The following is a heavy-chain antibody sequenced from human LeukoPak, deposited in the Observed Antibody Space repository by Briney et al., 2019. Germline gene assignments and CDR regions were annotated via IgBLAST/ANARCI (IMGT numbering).Heavy chain of an antibody. Sequence: GRSLRLSCAASGCTFSYYGLHWVRQGPGKGLEWVAVISYDGSNKYYADSVKGRFTISRDNSKNTLYLQMNSLRAEDTAVYYCAKQCGGSDWFDAFDIWGQGTMVTVSS. CDR1: GCTFSYYG. D-gene: IGHD6-19*01. J-gene: IGHJ3*02. CDR3: AKQCGGSDWFDAFDI. V-gene: IGHV3-30*18. CDR2: ISYDGSNK.